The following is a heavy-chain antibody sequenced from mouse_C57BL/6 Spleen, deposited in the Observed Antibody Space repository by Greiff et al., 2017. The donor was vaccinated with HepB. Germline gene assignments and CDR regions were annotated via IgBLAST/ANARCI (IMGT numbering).Heavy chain of an antibody. CDR3: ARFPHYYGSGYVEYAMDY. CDR1: GYTFTSYG. D-gene: IGHD1-1*01. J-gene: IGHJ4*01. V-gene: IGHV1-81*01. CDR2: FYPRSGNT. Sequence: QVHVKQSGAELARPGASVKLSCKASGYTFTSYGISWVKQRTGQGLEWIGEFYPRSGNTYYNEKFKGKATLTAAKSSSTAYMELRSLPSEDSAVYYGARFPHYYGSGYVEYAMDYWGQGTSVTVSS.